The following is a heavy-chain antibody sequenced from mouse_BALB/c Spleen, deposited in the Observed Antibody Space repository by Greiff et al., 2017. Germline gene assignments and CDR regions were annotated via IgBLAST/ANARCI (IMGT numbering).Heavy chain of an antibody. CDR2: IYPSDSYT. CDR1: GYTFTSYW. V-gene: IGHV1-69*02. CDR3: TSPDYYGSSMYFDV. J-gene: IGHJ1*01. Sequence: VQLQQPGAELVRPGASVKLSCKASGYTFTSYWINWVKQRPGQGLEWIGNIYPSDSYTNYNQKFKDKATLTVDKSSSTAYMQLSSPTSEDSAVYYCTSPDYYGSSMYFDVWGAGTTVTVSS. D-gene: IGHD1-1*01.